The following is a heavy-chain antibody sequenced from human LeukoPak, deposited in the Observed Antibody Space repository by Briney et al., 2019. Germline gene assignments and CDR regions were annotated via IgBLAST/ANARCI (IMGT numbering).Heavy chain of an antibody. CDR3: ARDGRPARDAFDI. CDR1: GGSISSYY. D-gene: IGHD6-25*01. V-gene: IGHV4-59*08. CDR2: IYYSGST. J-gene: IGHJ3*02. Sequence: SETLSLTCTVSGGSISSYYWSWIRQPPGKGLEGIGYIYYSGSTNYNPSLKSRVTISVDTSKNQFSLKLSSVTAADTAVYYCARDGRPARDAFDIWGQGTMVTVSS.